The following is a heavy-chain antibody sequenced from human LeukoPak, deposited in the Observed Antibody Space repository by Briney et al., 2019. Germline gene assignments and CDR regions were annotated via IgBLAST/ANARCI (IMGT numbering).Heavy chain of an antibody. D-gene: IGHD3-3*01. CDR3: ARDQRFFYGMDV. CDR1: GFTFDDYA. J-gene: IGHJ6*02. Sequence: GGSLRLSCAASGFTFDDYAMHWVRQAPGKGLEWVAVIWYDGSNKYYADSVKGRFTISRDNSKNTLYLQMNSLRAEDTAVYYCARDQRFFYGMDVWGQGTTVTVSS. V-gene: IGHV3-33*08. CDR2: IWYDGSNK.